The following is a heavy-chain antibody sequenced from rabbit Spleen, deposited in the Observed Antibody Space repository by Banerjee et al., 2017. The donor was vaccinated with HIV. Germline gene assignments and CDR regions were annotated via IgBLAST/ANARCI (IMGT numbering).Heavy chain of an antibody. V-gene: IGHV1S40*01. CDR1: GFSFSNSYY. D-gene: IGHD2-1*01. J-gene: IGHJ4*01. CDR2: IYVGSGADS. CDR3: ARSINDDSVL. Sequence: QSLEESGGDRVKPGASLTLTCTASGFSFSNSYYMCWVRQAPGKGLECIACIYVGSGADSYYASWAKGRFTISKTSSTTVTLQMTSLTAADTAAYFCARSINDDSVLWGPGTLVTVS.